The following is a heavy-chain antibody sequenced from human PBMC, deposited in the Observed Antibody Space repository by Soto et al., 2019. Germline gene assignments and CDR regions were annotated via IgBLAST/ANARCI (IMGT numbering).Heavy chain of an antibody. CDR2: IWYDGSNK. D-gene: IGHD6-13*01. Sequence: QVQLVESGGGVVQPGRSLRLSCAASGFTFSSYGMHWVRQAPGKGLEWVAVIWYDGSNKYYADSVKGRFTISRDNSKNTLYLQMNSLRAEDTAVYYCARDLKRWVIAATFGVDLWGRGTPVTVSS. J-gene: IGHJ2*01. CDR3: ARDLKRWVIAATFGVDL. CDR1: GFTFSSYG. V-gene: IGHV3-33*01.